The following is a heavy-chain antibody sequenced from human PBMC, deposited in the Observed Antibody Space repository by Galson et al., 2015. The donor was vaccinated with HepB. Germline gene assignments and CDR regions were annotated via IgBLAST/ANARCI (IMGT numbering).Heavy chain of an antibody. CDR1: GFTFSRYG. Sequence: SLRLSCAVSGFTFSRYGMNWVRQTPGKGLELVSTIIGSGVSTYYADSVKGRFTISRDNDKNMLYLQMNSLRVEDTALYYCPKGRDEDPFPDAYDIWGQGTMVTVSS. CDR3: PKGRDEDPFPDAYDI. CDR2: IIGSGVST. J-gene: IGHJ3*02. V-gene: IGHV3-23*01. D-gene: IGHD5-24*01.